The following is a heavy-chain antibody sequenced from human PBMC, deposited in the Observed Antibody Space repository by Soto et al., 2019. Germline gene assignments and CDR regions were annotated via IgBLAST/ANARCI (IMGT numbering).Heavy chain of an antibody. CDR3: AKHIAFCSGDGCYRGFDC. CDR1: GASLSGYY. D-gene: IGHD2-15*01. V-gene: IGHV4-34*01. J-gene: IGHJ4*02. CDR2: TNDSGST. Sequence: SETLSLTCAVSGASLSGYYRSWIRQPPGKGLEWIGETNDSGSTSYNPSLKSRVTISVDTSKNQFSLKLTSMTAADTAVYYCAKHIAFCSGDGCYRGFDCWGQGTLVTVSS.